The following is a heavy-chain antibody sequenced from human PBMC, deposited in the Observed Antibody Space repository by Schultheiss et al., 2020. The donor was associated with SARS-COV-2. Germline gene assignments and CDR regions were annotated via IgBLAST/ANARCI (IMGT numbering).Heavy chain of an antibody. V-gene: IGHV4-34*01. CDR1: GGSFSGYY. J-gene: IGHJ4*02. D-gene: IGHD5-12*01. CDR3: ARDPSGYSGYDTRGY. CDR2: INHSGST. Sequence: SQTLSLTCAVYGGSFSGYYWSWIRQPPGKGLEWIGEINHSGSTNYNPSLKSRVTISVDTSKNQFSLKLSSVTAADTAVYYCARDPSGYSGYDTRGYWGQGTLVTVSS.